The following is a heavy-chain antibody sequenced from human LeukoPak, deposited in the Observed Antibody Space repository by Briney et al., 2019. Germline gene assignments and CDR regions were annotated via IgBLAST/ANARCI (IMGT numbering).Heavy chain of an antibody. Sequence: GGSLRLSCAASGFTFSSYWMSWVRQAPGKGLEWVANIKQDGSEKYYVDSVKGRFTISRDNAKNSLYLQMNSLRAEDTAVYYCAREIRSDSSGYYGGYYRYYMDVWGKGTTVTVSS. CDR1: GFTFSSYW. J-gene: IGHJ6*03. D-gene: IGHD3-22*01. CDR3: AREIRSDSSGYYGGYYRYYMDV. CDR2: IKQDGSEK. V-gene: IGHV3-7*01.